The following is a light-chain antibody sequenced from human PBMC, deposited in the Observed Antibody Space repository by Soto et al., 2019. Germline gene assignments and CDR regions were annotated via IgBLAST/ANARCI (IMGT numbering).Light chain of an antibody. CDR1: QSVDNY. CDR2: ESS. CDR3: QQRSNWPQP. V-gene: IGKV3-11*01. Sequence: EIVLTQSPATLSLSPGERATLSCRDSQSVDNYLDSYQQKPGQAPRLLIYESSNRATGIPDRFSGSGSGTEFILTISTRAPEDFPVYYCQQRSNWPQPFGQGTKVAIK. J-gene: IGKJ1*01.